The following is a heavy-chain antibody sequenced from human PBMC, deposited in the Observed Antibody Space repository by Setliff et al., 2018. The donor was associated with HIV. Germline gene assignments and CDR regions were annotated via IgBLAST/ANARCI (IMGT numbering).Heavy chain of an antibody. CDR2: MNPNSGGT. CDR1: GYTFTSYY. CDR3: ARLFYDYWSGFYSGDY. J-gene: IGHJ4*02. D-gene: IGHD3-3*01. Sequence: ASVKVSCKASGYTFTSYYMHWLRQAPGQGLEWMGWMNPNSGGTNYAQKFQGRFTMTRDTSINTAFMELNSLRADEPAVYYCARLFYDYWSGFYSGDYWGQGTLVTVSS. V-gene: IGHV1-2*02.